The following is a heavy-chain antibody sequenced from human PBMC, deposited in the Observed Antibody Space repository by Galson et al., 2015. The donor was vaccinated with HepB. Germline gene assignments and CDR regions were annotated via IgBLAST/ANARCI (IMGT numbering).Heavy chain of an antibody. D-gene: IGHD3-16*01. Sequence: SLRLSCAATGFPLSDYSMTWIRQAPGKGLEWLSYISDSGTTTFYADSVRGRFTISRDNAENSLYLQMNSLRAEDTAVYYCARATLRWFDPWGQGTLVTVSS. CDR3: ARATLRWFDP. V-gene: IGHV3-11*01. J-gene: IGHJ5*02. CDR1: GFPLSDYS. CDR2: ISDSGTTT.